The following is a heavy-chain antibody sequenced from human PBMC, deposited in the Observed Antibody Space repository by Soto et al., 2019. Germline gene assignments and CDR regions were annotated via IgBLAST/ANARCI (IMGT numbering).Heavy chain of an antibody. CDR1: GSTFSNYA. J-gene: IGHJ6*03. V-gene: IGHV3-23*01. CDR3: ALRYCSRTTCPPLTSYFYMDV. CDR2: ISGSGGTT. D-gene: IGHD2-2*01. Sequence: EMQLLESGGGLVQPGGSLRLSCAASGSTFSNYAVTWVRQAPGKGLEWVSGISGSGGTTFYAGSVKGRFAISRDNSKNTLYLQMNSLRAEDTAVYYCALRYCSRTTCPPLTSYFYMDVWGKGTTVTVSS.